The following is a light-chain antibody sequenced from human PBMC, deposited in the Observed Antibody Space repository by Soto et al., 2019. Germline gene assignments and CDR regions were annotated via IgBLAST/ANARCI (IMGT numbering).Light chain of an antibody. CDR1: QIISNY. CDR3: QQSYSILPIT. V-gene: IGKV1-39*01. J-gene: IGKJ5*01. Sequence: IQMTQSPSSLSASVGDRVTITCRASQIISNYLNWYQQKPGKAPTVLIYGASNVQSGVPSRFSGSGSGTSFTLTISSLQPEDFATYYCQQSYSILPITFGQGTRLEIK. CDR2: GAS.